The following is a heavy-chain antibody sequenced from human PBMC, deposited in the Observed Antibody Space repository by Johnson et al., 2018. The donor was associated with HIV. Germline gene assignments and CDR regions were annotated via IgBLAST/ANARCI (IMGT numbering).Heavy chain of an antibody. V-gene: IGHV3-30*04. CDR3: ATDGGYESSGDYKGGVFDI. Sequence: VQLVESGGGVVQPGRSLRLSCAASGFTFSSYAMHWVRQAPGKGLEWVAVISYDGSNKYYADSVKGRFTISRDNSKNTLYLQMNSLRAEDTAVYYCATDGGYESSGDYKGGVFDIWGQGTMVTVSS. D-gene: IGHD3-22*01. J-gene: IGHJ3*02. CDR2: ISYDGSNK. CDR1: GFTFSSYA.